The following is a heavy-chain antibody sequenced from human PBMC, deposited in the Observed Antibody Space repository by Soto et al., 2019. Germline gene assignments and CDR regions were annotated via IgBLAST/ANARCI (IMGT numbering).Heavy chain of an antibody. CDR3: ATDIHATWLLNS. CDR2: IAPDASQI. D-gene: IGHD2-2*02. J-gene: IGHJ4*02. CDR1: GLTFGGKP. V-gene: IGHV3-30-3*01. Sequence: GGSLRLSCAASGLTFGGKPMYWVRQAPGKGLEWVALIAPDASQIYYADSVKGRFTISRDNSKNTLYLQMNSLRAEDTSLYLCATDIHATWLLNSWGQGTLVTVSS.